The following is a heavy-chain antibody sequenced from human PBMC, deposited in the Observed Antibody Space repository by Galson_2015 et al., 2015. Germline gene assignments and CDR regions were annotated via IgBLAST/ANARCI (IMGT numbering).Heavy chain of an antibody. D-gene: IGHD3-3*01. J-gene: IGHJ6*03. V-gene: IGHV3-15*01. CDR3: TTVSSDDFWSGYYRYYYMDV. CDR1: GFTFSNAW. Sequence: SLRLSCAASGFTFSNAWMSWVRQAPGKGLEWVGRIKSKTDGGTTDYAAPVKGRFTISRDDSKNTLYLQMNSLKTEDTAVYYCTTVSSDDFWSGYYRYYYMDVWGKGTTVTVSS. CDR2: IKSKTDGGTT.